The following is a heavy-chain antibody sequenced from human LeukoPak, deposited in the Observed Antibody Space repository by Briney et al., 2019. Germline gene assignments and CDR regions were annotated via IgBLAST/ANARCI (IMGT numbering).Heavy chain of an antibody. J-gene: IGHJ3*02. CDR3: AVTTVTTDDAFDI. D-gene: IGHD4-17*01. V-gene: IGHV4-59*01. CDR2: IYYSGST. CDR1: GGSISSYY. Sequence: PSETLSLTCTVSGGSISSYYWSWIRQPPGKGLEWIGYIYYSGSTNYNPSLKSRVTISVDTSKNQFSLKLSSVTAADTAVYYCAVTTVTTDDAFDIWGQGTMVTVSS.